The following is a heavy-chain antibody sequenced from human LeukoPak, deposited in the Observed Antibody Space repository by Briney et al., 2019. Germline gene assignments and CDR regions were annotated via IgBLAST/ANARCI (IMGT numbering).Heavy chain of an antibody. Sequence: SGPTLVNPTQTLTLTCTFSGFSLSTSGMCVSWIRQPPGKALEWLARIAWDDDKYYSTSLKTRLTISKDTSKNQVVLTMTNMDPVDTATYYCARIPYYYDSSGYYYGLDYWGQGTLVTVSS. D-gene: IGHD3-22*01. CDR3: ARIPYYYDSSGYYYGLDY. V-gene: IGHV2-70*11. CDR1: GFSLSTSGMC. CDR2: IAWDDDK. J-gene: IGHJ4*02.